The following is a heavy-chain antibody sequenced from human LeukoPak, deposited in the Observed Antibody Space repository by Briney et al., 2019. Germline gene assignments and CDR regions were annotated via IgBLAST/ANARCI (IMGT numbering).Heavy chain of an antibody. Sequence: GGSLRLSCAASGFTFSSYSMNWVRQAPGKGLEWVSSISSSSSYIYYADSVKGRFTISRDNAKNSLYLQMNSLRAEDTAVYYCARDLPYYYDSSGYDAGAFDIWGQGTMVTVSS. CDR1: GFTFSSYS. CDR3: ARDLPYYYDSSGYDAGAFDI. CDR2: ISSSSSYI. D-gene: IGHD3-22*01. V-gene: IGHV3-21*01. J-gene: IGHJ3*02.